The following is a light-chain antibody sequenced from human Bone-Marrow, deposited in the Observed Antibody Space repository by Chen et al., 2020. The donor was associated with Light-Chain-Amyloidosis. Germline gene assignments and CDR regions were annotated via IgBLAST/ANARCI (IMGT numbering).Light chain of an antibody. CDR2: DNN. CDR1: SSNIGNNY. Sequence: KVTISCSGSSSNIGNNYVSWYQQLPGTAPKLLIYDNNKRPSGIPDRFSGSKSGTSATLGITGLQTGDEADYYCGTWDSSLSAYVVFGGGTKLTVL. V-gene: IGLV1-51*01. J-gene: IGLJ2*01. CDR3: GTWDSSLSAYVV.